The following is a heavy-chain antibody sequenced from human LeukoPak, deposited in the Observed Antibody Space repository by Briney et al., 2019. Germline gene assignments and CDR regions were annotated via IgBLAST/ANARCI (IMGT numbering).Heavy chain of an antibody. CDR2: IRSKAHRYAT. Sequence: GGSLRLSCATSGLTFNGSALHWVRQASGQGLEWGGRIRSKAHRYATAYAASVKGRFTVSRDDSKNMAYLQMNSLKTEDTAIYYCTRRHYGDYVVDNWGQGTLVTVSS. CDR1: GLTFNGSA. D-gene: IGHD4-17*01. CDR3: TRRHYGDYVVDN. V-gene: IGHV3-73*01. J-gene: IGHJ4*02.